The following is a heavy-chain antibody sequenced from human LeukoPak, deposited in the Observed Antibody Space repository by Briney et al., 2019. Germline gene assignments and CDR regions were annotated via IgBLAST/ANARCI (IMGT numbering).Heavy chain of an antibody. CDR2: IYTSGST. D-gene: IGHD6-19*01. J-gene: IGHJ4*02. Sequence: SQTLSLTCTVSGGSISSGSYYWSWIRQPAGKGLEWIGRIYTSGSTNYNPSLKSRVTISVDTSKNQFSLKLSSVTAADTAVYYCARELTSSGWSRRGYYFDYWGQGTLVTVSS. CDR1: GGSISSGSYY. V-gene: IGHV4-61*02. CDR3: ARELTSSGWSRRGYYFDY.